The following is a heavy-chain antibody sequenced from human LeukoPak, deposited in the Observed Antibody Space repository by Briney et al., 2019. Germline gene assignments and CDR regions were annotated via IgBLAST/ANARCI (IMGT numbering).Heavy chain of an antibody. CDR1: GFTFSSYS. CDR3: ARDVEVYGSAQYYFDY. Sequence: GGSLRLSCAASGFTFSSYSMNWVRQAPGKGLEWFSSISSSSTYIYYADSVKGRFTISRDNAKNSLYLQMNSLRAEDTAVYYCARDVEVYGSAQYYFDYWGQGTLVTVSS. D-gene: IGHD3-10*01. CDR2: ISSSSTYI. V-gene: IGHV3-21*01. J-gene: IGHJ4*02.